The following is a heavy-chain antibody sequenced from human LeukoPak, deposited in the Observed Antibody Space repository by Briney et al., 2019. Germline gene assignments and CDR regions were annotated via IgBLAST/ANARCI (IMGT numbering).Heavy chain of an antibody. V-gene: IGHV3-33*01. CDR1: GFTFSSYG. J-gene: IGHJ4*02. CDR3: ARDHCSSTSCLGGSGVDY. Sequence: PGGSLRLSCAASGFTFSSYGMHWVRQAPGKGLEWVAVIWYDGSNKYYADSVKGRFTISTDNSKNTLYLQMNRLRAEDTAVYYCARDHCSSTSCLGGSGVDYWGQGTLVTVSS. D-gene: IGHD2-2*01. CDR2: IWYDGSNK.